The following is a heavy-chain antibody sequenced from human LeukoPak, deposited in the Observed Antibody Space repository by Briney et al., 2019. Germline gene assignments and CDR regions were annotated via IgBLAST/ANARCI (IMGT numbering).Heavy chain of an antibody. CDR2: IYYSGST. Sequence: PSETLSLTCTVSGGSISSGSYYWGWIRRPPGKGLEWIGSIYYSGSTNYNPSLKSRVTISVDTSKNQFSLKLSSVTAADTAVYYCARDGYYGSGSYYYYYYYMDVWGKGTTVTVSS. J-gene: IGHJ6*03. D-gene: IGHD3-10*01. CDR1: GGSISSGSYY. CDR3: ARDGYYGSGSYYYYYYYMDV. V-gene: IGHV4-39*07.